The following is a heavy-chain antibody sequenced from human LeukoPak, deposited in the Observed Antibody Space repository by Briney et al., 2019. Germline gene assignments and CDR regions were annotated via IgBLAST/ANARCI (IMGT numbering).Heavy chain of an antibody. CDR1: GFTFSSYW. D-gene: IGHD6-13*01. V-gene: IGHV3-74*01. CDR3: AKEGSSWSTFDY. Sequence: GGSLRLSCAASGFTFSSYWVHWVRQAPGKGRVWGSRINSDGSSTSYADSVKGRFTISRDNAKNTLYLQMNSLRAGDMALYYCAKEGSSWSTFDYWGQGTLVTVSS. J-gene: IGHJ4*02. CDR2: INSDGSST.